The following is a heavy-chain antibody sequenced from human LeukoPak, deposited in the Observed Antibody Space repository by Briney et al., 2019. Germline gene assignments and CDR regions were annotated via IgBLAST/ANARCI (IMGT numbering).Heavy chain of an antibody. D-gene: IGHD3-10*01. CDR3: ARDYASGSYYDY. V-gene: IGHV1-2*02. J-gene: IGHJ4*02. CDR2: INPNSGGT. CDR1: GYTFTGDY. Sequence: ASVKVSCKASGYTFTGDYLHWVRQAPGQGLEWMGWINPNSGGTNYAQKFQGRVTMTRDTSISTAYMELSRLRSDDTAAYYCARDYASGSYYDYWGQGSLVTVSS.